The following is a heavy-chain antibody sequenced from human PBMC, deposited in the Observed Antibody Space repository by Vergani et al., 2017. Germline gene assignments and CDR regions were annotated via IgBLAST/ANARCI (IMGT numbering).Heavy chain of an antibody. CDR2: LTGGGGST. CDR1: GFTFSTYA. Sequence: EVQLLESGGSLKQPGGSVRLSCAASGFTFSTYAMHWVRQAPGKGLECVSALTGGGGSTYYADSFKGRFIISSDNSRDTLYLQMNSLRPEDTATYYCVKDAGSYENFFDSWGQGTLFIVSS. CDR3: VKDAGSYENFFDS. V-gene: IGHV3-23*01. D-gene: IGHD1-26*01. J-gene: IGHJ4*02.